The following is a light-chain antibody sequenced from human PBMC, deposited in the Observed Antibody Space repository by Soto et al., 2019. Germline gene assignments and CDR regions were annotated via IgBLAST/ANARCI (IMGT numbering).Light chain of an antibody. CDR1: QSVSSF. CDR3: QQRSNWPPIT. V-gene: IGKV3-11*01. CDR2: DTF. Sequence: EIVLTQSPATLSLSPGERATLSCRASQSVSSFLAWYQQKPGQAPRLLIYDTFNRAIGIPARFSGSGSGTDFTLTISGLEPEDFAIYYCQQRSNWPPITFGQGTRLEIK. J-gene: IGKJ5*01.